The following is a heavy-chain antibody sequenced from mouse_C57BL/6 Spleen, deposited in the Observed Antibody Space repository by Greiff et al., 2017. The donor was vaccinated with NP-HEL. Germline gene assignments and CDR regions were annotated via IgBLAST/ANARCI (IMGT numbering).Heavy chain of an antibody. Sequence: VQLQQSGAELVRPGTSVKVSCKASGYAFTNYLIEWVKQRPGQGLEWIGVINPGSGGTNYNEKFKGKATLTADKSSSTAYMQLSSLTSEDSAVYFCARGYGSSYGYYYAMDYWGQGTSVTVSS. CDR1: GYAFTNYL. D-gene: IGHD1-1*01. CDR3: ARGYGSSYGYYYAMDY. V-gene: IGHV1-54*01. J-gene: IGHJ4*01. CDR2: INPGSGGT.